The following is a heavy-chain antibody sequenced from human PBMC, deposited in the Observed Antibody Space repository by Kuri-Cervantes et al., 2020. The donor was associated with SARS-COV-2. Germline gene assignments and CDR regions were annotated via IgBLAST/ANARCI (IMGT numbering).Heavy chain of an antibody. Sequence: GGSLSLSCAASGFTFSSYAMSWVRQAPGKGLEWVSVIYSGGSSTYYADSVKGRFTISRDNSKNTLYLQMNSLRAEDTALYYCAKDISQEDSNYFDYWGQGTLVTVSS. CDR3: AKDISQEDSNYFDY. CDR1: GFTFSSYA. CDR2: IYSGGSST. D-gene: IGHD4-11*01. V-gene: IGHV3-23*03. J-gene: IGHJ4*02.